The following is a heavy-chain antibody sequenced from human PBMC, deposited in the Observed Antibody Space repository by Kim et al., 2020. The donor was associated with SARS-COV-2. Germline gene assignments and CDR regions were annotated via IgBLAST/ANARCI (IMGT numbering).Heavy chain of an antibody. CDR1: GFTFSNAW. J-gene: IGHJ6*02. V-gene: IGHV3-15*01. CDR2: IKSKTDGGTT. Sequence: GGSLRLSCAASGFTFSNAWMSWVRQAPGKGLEWVGRIKSKTDGGTTDYAAPVKGRFTISRDDSKNTLYLQMNSLKTEDTAVYYCTTGGYSYGTGHYYYYGMDVWGQGTTVTVSS. D-gene: IGHD5-18*01. CDR3: TTGGYSYGTGHYYYYGMDV.